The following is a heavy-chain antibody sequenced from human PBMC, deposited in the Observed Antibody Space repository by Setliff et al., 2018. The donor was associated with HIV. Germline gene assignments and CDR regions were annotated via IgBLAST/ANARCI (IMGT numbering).Heavy chain of an antibody. J-gene: IGHJ4*02. CDR3: ARTYSSSWYSSHLWVDY. CDR1: GGSISSYY. Sequence: PSETLSLTCTVSGGSISSYYWSWIRQPPGKGLEWIGHIYIGSTNYNPSLKSRVTISADTSKNQFSLKLSSVTAADTAEYYCARTYSSSWYSSHLWVDYWGQGTQVTVSS. V-gene: IGHV4-4*08. D-gene: IGHD6-13*01. CDR2: IYIGST.